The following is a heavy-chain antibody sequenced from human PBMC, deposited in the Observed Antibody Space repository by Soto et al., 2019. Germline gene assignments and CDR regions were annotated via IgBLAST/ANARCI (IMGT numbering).Heavy chain of an antibody. CDR2: ISYDGSNK. D-gene: IGHD6-13*01. CDR1: EFTFSTYG. CDR3: AKDSSLMAAGGTVDY. J-gene: IGHJ4*02. V-gene: IGHV3-30*18. Sequence: QVPLVESGGGVVQPGRSLRLSCAASEFTFSTYGMHWVRQAPGKGLEWVAVISYDGSNKYYADSVKGRFTISRDNSKNTLYRQMNSLTAEDTAVYYCAKDSSLMAAGGTVDYWGQGTLVTVSS.